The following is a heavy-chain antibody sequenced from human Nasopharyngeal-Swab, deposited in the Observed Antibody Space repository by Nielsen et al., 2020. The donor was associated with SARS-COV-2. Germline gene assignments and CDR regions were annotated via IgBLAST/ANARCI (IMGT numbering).Heavy chain of an antibody. J-gene: IGHJ4*02. Sequence: GASLKISCAVSGTSVSRHYMSWVRQAPGKGLGWVSAIYRSGDTFYADSVKGRFTISRDIPQNTLILQMNSLGVEDTAVYYCAGSVWWSFVEDWGQGNLVAVSS. V-gene: IGHV3-66*01. CDR1: GTSVSRHY. CDR3: AGSVWWSFVED. CDR2: IYRSGDT. D-gene: IGHD2-8*02.